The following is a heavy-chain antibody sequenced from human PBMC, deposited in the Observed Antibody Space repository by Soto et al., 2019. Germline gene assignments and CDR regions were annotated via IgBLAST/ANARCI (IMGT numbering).Heavy chain of an antibody. D-gene: IGHD1-26*01. CDR1: GFTFDDYA. V-gene: IGHV3-9*01. Sequence: EVQLVESGGRLVQPGRSLRLSCAASGFTFDDYAMHWVRQAPGKGLVRVTGNRWNSGSIGYADAVKGRFTISRDNGKNSLYRQMNSLRAEDTALYYCARDRGIVGATEYYYYGMDVWGQETTVTVSS. CDR2: NRWNSGSI. J-gene: IGHJ6*02. CDR3: ARDRGIVGATEYYYYGMDV.